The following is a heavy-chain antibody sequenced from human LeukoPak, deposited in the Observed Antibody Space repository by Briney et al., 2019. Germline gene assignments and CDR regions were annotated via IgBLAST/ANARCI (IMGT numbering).Heavy chain of an antibody. CDR2: IYTSGST. CDR3: ARVVHGYDYDY. V-gene: IGHV4-4*07. D-gene: IGHD5-12*01. CDR1: GLCSSSPC. Sequence: PSETLSLTCSAHGLCSSSPCCGPTRQPAGKGLEWIGRIYTSGSTNYNPSLKSRVTISVDKSKNQFSLKLSSVTAADTAVYYCARVVHGYDYDYWGQGTLVTVSS. J-gene: IGHJ4*02.